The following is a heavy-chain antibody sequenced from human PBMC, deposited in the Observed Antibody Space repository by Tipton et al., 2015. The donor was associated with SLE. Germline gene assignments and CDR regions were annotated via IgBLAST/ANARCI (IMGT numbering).Heavy chain of an antibody. V-gene: IGHV4-34*01. CDR2: INHSGST. CDR1: GGSFSGYY. J-gene: IGHJ6*03. Sequence: LRLSCAVYGGSFSGYYWSWIRQPPGKGLEWIGEINHSGSTNYNPSLKSRVTISVDTSKNQLSLKLSSVTAADTAVYYCARDQTTVVTRGYYYYYMAVWGKGTTVSVSS. D-gene: IGHD4-23*01. CDR3: ARDQTTVVTRGYYYYYMAV.